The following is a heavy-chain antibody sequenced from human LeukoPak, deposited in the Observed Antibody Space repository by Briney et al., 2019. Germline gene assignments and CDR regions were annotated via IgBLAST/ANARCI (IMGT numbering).Heavy chain of an antibody. CDR2: INPNSGDT. CDR3: ARGLLTGIPFDY. Sequence: ASVTVSCKASGYTFTGYYMHWVRQAPGQGLEWMGWINPNSGDTNYSQKFQTRVTMSRDTSISTAYMELSRLRSDDTAVYYCARGLLTGIPFDYWGQGTLVTVSS. D-gene: IGHD7-27*01. V-gene: IGHV1-2*02. CDR1: GYTFTGYY. J-gene: IGHJ4*02.